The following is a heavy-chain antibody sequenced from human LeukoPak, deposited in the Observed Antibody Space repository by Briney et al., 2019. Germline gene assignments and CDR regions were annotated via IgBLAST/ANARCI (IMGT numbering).Heavy chain of an antibody. D-gene: IGHD3-3*01. V-gene: IGHV3-64*01. Sequence: GGSLRLSCAASGFTFGSYAMHWVRQAPGKGLEYVSAISSNGGSTYYANSVKGRFTISRDNSKNTLYLQMGSLRAEDMAVYYCARDFWSGYWGYYFDYWGQGTLVTVSS. J-gene: IGHJ4*02. CDR1: GFTFGSYA. CDR3: ARDFWSGYWGYYFDY. CDR2: ISSNGGST.